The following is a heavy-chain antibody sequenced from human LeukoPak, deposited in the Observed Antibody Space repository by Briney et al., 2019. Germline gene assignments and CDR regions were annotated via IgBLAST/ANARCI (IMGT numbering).Heavy chain of an antibody. Sequence: GGSLRLSCAASGFTFRTYGTSWVRQAPGAGLEWVSSISDNGRNTYYADSMKGRFTISRDNSKNTLYLQMNSLRAEGTAVYYCARGQKRSGWYWPSNYWGQGTLVTVSS. CDR1: GFTFRTYG. D-gene: IGHD6-19*01. CDR2: ISDNGRNT. J-gene: IGHJ4*02. V-gene: IGHV3-23*01. CDR3: ARGQKRSGWYWPSNY.